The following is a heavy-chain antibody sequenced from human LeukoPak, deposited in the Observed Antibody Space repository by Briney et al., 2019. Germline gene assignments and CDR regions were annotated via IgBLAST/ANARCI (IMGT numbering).Heavy chain of an antibody. J-gene: IGHJ4*02. D-gene: IGHD2-15*01. CDR2: ITGSGGRT. CDR1: GFTFSNYV. Sequence: GGSLRLSCATSGFTFSNYVMNWVRQAPGKGLEWVSAITGSGGRTYYAGSVKGRFTISRENAKNSLDLLMKSLRAGDTAVYYCAREACSGGSCYLLDYWGQGTLVTVSS. CDR3: AREACSGGSCYLLDY. V-gene: IGHV3-23*01.